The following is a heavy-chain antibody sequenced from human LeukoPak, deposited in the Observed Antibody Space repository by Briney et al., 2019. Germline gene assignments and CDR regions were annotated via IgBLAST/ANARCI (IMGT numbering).Heavy chain of an antibody. CDR2: ISSSSSYI. V-gene: IGHV3-21*01. Sequence: GGSLRLSCAASGFTFSSYWMHWVRQAPGKGLEWVSSISSSSSYIYYADSVKGRFTISRDNAKNSLYLQMNSLRAEDTAVYYCARGERNWNYKAPDYWGQGTLVTVSS. CDR3: ARGERNWNYKAPDY. D-gene: IGHD1-7*01. J-gene: IGHJ4*02. CDR1: GFTFSSYW.